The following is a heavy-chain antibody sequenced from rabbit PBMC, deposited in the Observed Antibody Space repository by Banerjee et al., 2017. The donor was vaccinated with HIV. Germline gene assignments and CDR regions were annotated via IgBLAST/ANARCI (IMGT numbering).Heavy chain of an antibody. CDR2: MYTHTGST. D-gene: IGHD6-1*01. CDR1: GFSFSSGYY. Sequence: QQQLEESGGGLVKPGASLTVTCKASGFSFSSGYYMCWVRQAPGKGLEWIGCMYTHTGSTWYASWVNGRFTITSNTNQNTVDLKMTSLTAADTATYFCARSTTFTYGPYYFNLWGQGTLVTVS. V-gene: IGHV1S43*01. CDR3: ARSTTFTYGPYYFNL. J-gene: IGHJ4*01.